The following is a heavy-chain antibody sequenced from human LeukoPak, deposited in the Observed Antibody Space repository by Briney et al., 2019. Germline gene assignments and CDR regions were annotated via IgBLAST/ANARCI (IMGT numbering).Heavy chain of an antibody. D-gene: IGHD3-22*01. J-gene: IGHJ4*02. CDR1: GFTSSSYA. V-gene: IGHV3-23*01. CDR3: AKDRVTMTVVEGYFDY. Sequence: PGGSLRLSCAASGFTSSSYAMSWVRQAPGKGLEWASTISGSGGSTYYADSVKGRFTISRDNSKNTLYLQMNSLRAEDTAVYYCAKDRVTMTVVEGYFDYWGQGTLVTVSS. CDR2: ISGSGGST.